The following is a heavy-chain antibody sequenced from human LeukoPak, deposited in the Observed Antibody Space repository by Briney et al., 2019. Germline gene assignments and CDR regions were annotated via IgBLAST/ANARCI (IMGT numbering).Heavy chain of an antibody. CDR3: ARMSYGDSGFDY. J-gene: IGHJ4*02. CDR1: GYSFTSYW. D-gene: IGHD4-17*01. V-gene: IGHV5-51*01. Sequence: GESLKISCKGSGYSFTSYWIGWVRQMPGKSLECMGIIYPGDSDTRYSPSFQGQFTISADKSSSTAYLQWSSLQASDTAMYYCARMSYGDSGFDYWGPGTLVTVSS. CDR2: IYPGDSDT.